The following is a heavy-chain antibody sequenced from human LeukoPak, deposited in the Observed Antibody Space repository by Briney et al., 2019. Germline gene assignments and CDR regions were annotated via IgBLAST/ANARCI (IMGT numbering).Heavy chain of an antibody. D-gene: IGHD6-6*01. J-gene: IGHJ5*02. CDR3: ARGPRTGQLKPGPWFDP. CDR1: GYTFTGFY. Sequence: GASVKVSCKASGYTFTGFYMHWVRQAPGQGLEWMGWITPNSGGTNYAQKFLGWVTMTRDTSISTAYMELSRLRSDDTAVYYCARGPRTGQLKPGPWFDPWGQGTLVTVSS. V-gene: IGHV1-2*04. CDR2: ITPNSGGT.